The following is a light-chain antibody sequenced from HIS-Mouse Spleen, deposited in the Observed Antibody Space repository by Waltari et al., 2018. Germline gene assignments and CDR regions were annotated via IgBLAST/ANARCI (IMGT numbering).Light chain of an antibody. Sequence: DIQMTQSPSTLSASVGDRVTITCRASQSISSWLAWYQQKPGKAPKLLIYKASSLERWVPSRFSGRGSGTAFTLTISSLQPDDFATYYCQQYNSYSPWTFGQGTKVEIK. CDR1: QSISSW. J-gene: IGKJ1*01. CDR2: KAS. CDR3: QQYNSYSPWT. V-gene: IGKV1-5*03.